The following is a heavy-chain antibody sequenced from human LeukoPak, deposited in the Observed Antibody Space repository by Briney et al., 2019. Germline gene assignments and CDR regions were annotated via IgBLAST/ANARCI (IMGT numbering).Heavy chain of an antibody. Sequence: ASVKVSCKASGYIFTGYWIHWVRRAPGQGLEWMGFINPNSGNTNYAQKFQGRVTMTRDTSINTAYMELNGLTGDDTAVYYCAREMRPVTTTLVAYWGQGTLVTVSS. CDR3: AREMRPVTTTLVAY. V-gene: IGHV1-2*02. CDR2: INPNSGNT. J-gene: IGHJ4*02. CDR1: GYIFTGYW. D-gene: IGHD1-1*01.